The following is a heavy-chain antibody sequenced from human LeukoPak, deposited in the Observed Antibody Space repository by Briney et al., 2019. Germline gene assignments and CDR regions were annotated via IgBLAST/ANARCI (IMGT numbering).Heavy chain of an antibody. J-gene: IGHJ5*02. D-gene: IGHD3-22*01. V-gene: IGHV3-48*04. CDR2: ISSSGSTI. CDR3: AVESYYYDSSGYYYGWFDP. CDR1: GFTFSSYW. Sequence: GGSLRLSCAASGFTFSSYWMSWVRQAPGKGLEWVSYISSSGSTIYYADSVKGRFTISRDNAKNSLYLQMNSLRAEDTAVYYCAVESYYYDSSGYYYGWFDPWGQGTLVTVSS.